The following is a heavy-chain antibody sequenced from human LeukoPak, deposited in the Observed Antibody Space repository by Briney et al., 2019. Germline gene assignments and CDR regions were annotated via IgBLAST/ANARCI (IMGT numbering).Heavy chain of an antibody. D-gene: IGHD2-2*01. CDR2: ISSSSSYI. Sequence: PGGSLRLSCAASGFPFSTYSMNWVRQAPGKGLEWVSSISSSSSYIYYADSVKGRFTISRDNSKNTLYLQMNSLRAEDTAVYYCAKDLAAVVPAAPHDYYYYYMDVWGKGTTVTVSS. CDR3: AKDLAAVVPAAPHDYYYYYMDV. V-gene: IGHV3-21*04. J-gene: IGHJ6*03. CDR1: GFPFSTYS.